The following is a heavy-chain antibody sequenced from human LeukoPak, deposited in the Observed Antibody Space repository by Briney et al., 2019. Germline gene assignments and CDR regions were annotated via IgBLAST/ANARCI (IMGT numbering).Heavy chain of an antibody. CDR3: ASSPHHELEDYYHYIDV. J-gene: IGHJ6*03. CDR1: GVSISSYY. V-gene: IGHV4-59*01. CDR2: IYYSVST. Sequence: SETLSLTCTVSGVSISSYYWSWVRQPPGKGLEWIGYIYYSVSTNYNPSLKSRATISVDTSKSQFSLKLGSVTAADTAVYYCASSPHHELEDYYHYIDVWGKGTTVTVSS. D-gene: IGHD6-13*01.